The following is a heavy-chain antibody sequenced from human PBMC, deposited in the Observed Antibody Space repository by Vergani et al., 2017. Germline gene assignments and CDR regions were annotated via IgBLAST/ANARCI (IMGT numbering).Heavy chain of an antibody. Sequence: EVHLVESGGGLVQPGGSLRLSCVGSGFKLDEYWMSWVRQAPGKGLEWVADMEEDGADKKYVDSVKGRFTISRDNAKNSLFLQMNSLRAEDTAVYFCAREGHLVGPDLDYWGQGTLVTVSS. CDR2: MEEDGADK. V-gene: IGHV3-7*01. CDR3: AREGHLVGPDLDY. J-gene: IGHJ4*02. CDR1: GFKLDEYW. D-gene: IGHD1-26*01.